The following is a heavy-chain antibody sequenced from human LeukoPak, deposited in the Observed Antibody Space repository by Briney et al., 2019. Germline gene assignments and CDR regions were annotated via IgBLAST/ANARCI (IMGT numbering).Heavy chain of an antibody. V-gene: IGHV3-48*03. D-gene: IGHD2-2*01. CDR3: ARVERDCSSTSCYVLGYYYYGMDV. J-gene: IGHJ6*04. CDR2: TSSSGSTI. CDR1: GFTFSSYE. Sequence: GGSLRLSCAASGFTFSSYEMNWVRQAPGKGLEWVSYTSSSGSTIYYADSVKGRFTISRDNAKNSLYLQMNSLRAEDTAVYYCARVERDCSSTSCYVLGYYYYGMDVWGKGTTVTVSS.